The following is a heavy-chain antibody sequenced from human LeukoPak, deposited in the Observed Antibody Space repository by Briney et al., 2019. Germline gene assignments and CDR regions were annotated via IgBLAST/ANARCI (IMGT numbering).Heavy chain of an antibody. V-gene: IGHV3-21*01. CDR2: ITSPVGRI. Sequence: GGSLRLSCAASGFTFSTYSMNWVRKAPGKGLEWVSSITSPVGRIYYADSLKGRITISRDNARSSLYLQMTSLRAEDTAVYYCATDGRSSGWYGFDYWGQGTLVTVSS. J-gene: IGHJ4*02. CDR1: GFTFSTYS. D-gene: IGHD6-19*01. CDR3: ATDGRSSGWYGFDY.